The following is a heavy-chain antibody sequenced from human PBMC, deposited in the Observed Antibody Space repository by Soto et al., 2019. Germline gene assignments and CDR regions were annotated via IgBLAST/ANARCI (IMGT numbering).Heavy chain of an antibody. CDR1: GFTFSIND. CDR3: AKDHQTYHLDYLFDX. D-gene: IGHD1-7*01. J-gene: IGHJ4*02. Sequence: PGGSLRLSCAASGFTFSINDMHWVRQAPGRGLEWVSVISNDGNNKYYADSVKGRFTLSIDNSKNMVYLQMDSLRVEDTAVYFCAKDHQTYHLDYLFDXWGPGALVTVSX. CDR2: ISNDGNNK. V-gene: IGHV3-30*18.